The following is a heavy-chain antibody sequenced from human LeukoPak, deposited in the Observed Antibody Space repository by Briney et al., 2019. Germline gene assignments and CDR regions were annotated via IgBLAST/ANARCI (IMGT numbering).Heavy chain of an antibody. D-gene: IGHD4-17*01. CDR1: GYTFTSYW. V-gene: IGHV5-51*01. CDR3: ARQAYGDYDY. J-gene: IGHJ4*02. CDR2: IYPGDSDT. Sequence: GESLKISCKASGYTFTSYWIAWVRQMPGKGLEWMGVIYPGDSDTRYSPSLQGQVTISADKSISTAYLQWSSLKASDTAMYYCARQAYGDYDYWGQGTLVTVSS.